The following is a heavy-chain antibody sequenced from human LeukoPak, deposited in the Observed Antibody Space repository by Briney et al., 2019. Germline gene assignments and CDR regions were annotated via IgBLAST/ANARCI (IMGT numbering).Heavy chain of an antibody. CDR1: GFTFSSYE. CDR3: ARQDYGSGSFH. D-gene: IGHD3-10*01. Sequence: GGSLRLSCAVSGFTFSSYEMNWVRQAPGKGLEWVSYISSSGSTMYYADSVKGRFTISRDNAKNSLYLQMNSLRAEDTAVYYCARQDYGSGSFHWGQGTLVTVSS. CDR2: ISSSGSTM. V-gene: IGHV3-48*03. J-gene: IGHJ4*02.